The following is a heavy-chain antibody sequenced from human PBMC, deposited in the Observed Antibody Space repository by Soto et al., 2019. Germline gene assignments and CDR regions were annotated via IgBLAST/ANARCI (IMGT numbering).Heavy chain of an antibody. CDR2: IIPIFGTA. CDR1: GGTFSSYA. Sequence: QVQLVQSGAEVKKPGSSVKVSCKASGGTFSSYAISWVRQAPGQGLEWMGWIIPIFGTANYAQKFQGRVTITADKSTSQAYMELSSLRSEDTAVYYCARAQYSSGWYGYYYYGMDVWGQGTTVTVSS. V-gene: IGHV1-69*06. J-gene: IGHJ6*02. D-gene: IGHD6-19*01. CDR3: ARAQYSSGWYGYYYYGMDV.